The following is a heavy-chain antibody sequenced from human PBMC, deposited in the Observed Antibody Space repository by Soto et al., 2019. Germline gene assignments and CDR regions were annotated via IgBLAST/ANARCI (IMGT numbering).Heavy chain of an antibody. CDR1: GGTFSSYT. D-gene: IGHD2-15*01. J-gene: IGHJ1*01. CDR2: IIPILGIA. V-gene: IGHV1-69*02. Sequence: QVQLVHSGPEVKKPGSSVKVSCKASGGTFSSYTISWVRQAPGHGLEWMGRIIPILGIANYAQKFQGRVTITADKSTSTAYMELSSLRSEDTAVYYCARGCSGGICYLVSAEYFQHWGQGTLVTVSS. CDR3: ARGCSGGICYLVSAEYFQH.